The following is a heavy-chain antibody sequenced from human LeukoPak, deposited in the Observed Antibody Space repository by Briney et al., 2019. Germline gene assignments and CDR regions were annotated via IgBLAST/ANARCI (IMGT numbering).Heavy chain of an antibody. CDR2: ISSSGSTI. Sequence: GGSLRLSCAASGFTFSDYYMSWIRQAPGKGLEWVSYISSSGSTIYYADSVKGRFTISRDNAKNSLYLQMNSLRAEDTAVYYCAKFFAPVRYCSSTSCLFDYWGQGTLVTVSS. D-gene: IGHD2-2*01. V-gene: IGHV3-11*01. CDR1: GFTFSDYY. CDR3: AKFFAPVRYCSSTSCLFDY. J-gene: IGHJ4*02.